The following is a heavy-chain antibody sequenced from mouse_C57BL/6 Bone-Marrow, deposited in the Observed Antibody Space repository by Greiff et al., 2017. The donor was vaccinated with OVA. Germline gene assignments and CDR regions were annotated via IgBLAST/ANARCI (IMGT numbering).Heavy chain of an antibody. CDR2: IYIGNGYT. Sequence: EVKLMESGAELVRPGSSVKMSCKTSGYTFTSYGINWVKQRPGQGLEWIGYIYIGNGYTEYNEKFKGKATLTVDKSSSTAYMQLSSLTSEDSAVYYCARFDYDVDFDVWGTGTTVTVSS. J-gene: IGHJ1*03. V-gene: IGHV1-58*01. CDR3: ARFDYDVDFDV. CDR1: GYTFTSYG. D-gene: IGHD2-4*01.